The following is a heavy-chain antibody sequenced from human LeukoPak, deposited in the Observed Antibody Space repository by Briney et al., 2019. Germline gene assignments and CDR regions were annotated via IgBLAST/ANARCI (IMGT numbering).Heavy chain of an antibody. CDR1: GFTFSNYN. CDR2: ITRSSIYI. V-gene: IGHV3-21*04. CDR3: VKRTMAGVLERRTYYFDY. J-gene: IGHJ4*02. Sequence: GGSLRLSCAASGFTFSNYNMNWVRQAPGKGLEWVSSITRSSIYIYYADSLKGRFTISRDNSKSTLFLQMNSLRAEDTALYYCVKRTMAGVLERRTYYFDYWGQGSLVTVSP. D-gene: IGHD2-2*01.